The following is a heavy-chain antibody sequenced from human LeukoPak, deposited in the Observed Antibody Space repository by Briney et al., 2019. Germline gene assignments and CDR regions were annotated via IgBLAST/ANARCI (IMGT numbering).Heavy chain of an antibody. Sequence: SETLSLACTVSGGSISSYYWSWIRQPPGKGLEWIAYIYYSGSTNYNPSLKSRVTISVDTSKNQFSLKLSSVTAADTAVYYCARSHLLHDFWSGYYRGYFDYWGQGTLVTVSS. V-gene: IGHV4-59*12. CDR3: ARSHLLHDFWSGYYRGYFDY. CDR1: GGSISSYY. J-gene: IGHJ4*02. D-gene: IGHD3-3*01. CDR2: IYYSGST.